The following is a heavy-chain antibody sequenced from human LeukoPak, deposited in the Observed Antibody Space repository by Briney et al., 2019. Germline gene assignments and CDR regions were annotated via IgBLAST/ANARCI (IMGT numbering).Heavy chain of an antibody. J-gene: IGHJ5*02. CDR1: GGSISSYY. Sequence: PSETLSLTCTVSGGSISSYYWSWIRQPAGKGLEWIGRIYTSGSTNYNPSLKSRVTMSVDTSKNQFSLKLSSVTAADKAVYYCARGVRFGELLYGFDPWGQGTLVTVSS. D-gene: IGHD3-10*01. CDR3: ARGVRFGELLYGFDP. V-gene: IGHV4-4*07. CDR2: IYTSGST.